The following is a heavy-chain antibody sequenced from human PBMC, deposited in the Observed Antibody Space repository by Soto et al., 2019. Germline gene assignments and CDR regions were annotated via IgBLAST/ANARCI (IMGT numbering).Heavy chain of an antibody. CDR1: GFTFSNYA. Sequence: PGGSLRLSCAASGFTFSNYAMHWGRQAPGKGLEWVAVISSDGSNKFYGDSVKGRFTISRDKSTSTLYLQMNSLRAEDTAVYYCARDSDTAVGAIDYWGQGTLVTSPQ. D-gene: IGHD5-18*01. J-gene: IGHJ4*02. V-gene: IGHV3-30-3*01. CDR3: ARDSDTAVGAIDY. CDR2: ISSDGSNK.